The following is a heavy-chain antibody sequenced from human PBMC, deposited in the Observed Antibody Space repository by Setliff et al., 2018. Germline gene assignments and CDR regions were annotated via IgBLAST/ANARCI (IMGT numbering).Heavy chain of an antibody. Sequence: ASVKVSCKASGYTFTSYAMHWVRQAPGQRLEWMGWINAGNGNTKYSQKFQGRVTITADKSTSTAYMELSSLRSEDTAVYYCARDRVAAAGEIRYYFDYWGQGTLVTVSS. D-gene: IGHD6-13*01. V-gene: IGHV1-3*01. CDR2: INAGNGNT. J-gene: IGHJ4*02. CDR3: ARDRVAAAGEIRYYFDY. CDR1: GYTFTSYA.